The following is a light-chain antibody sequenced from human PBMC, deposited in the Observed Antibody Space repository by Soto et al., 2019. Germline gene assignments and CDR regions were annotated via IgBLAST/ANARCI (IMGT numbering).Light chain of an antibody. J-gene: IGKJ1*01. V-gene: IGKV3-15*01. CDR3: QQYNNWPPERT. CDR2: GAS. Sequence: EIVMTQSPATLSVSPGERATLSCRASQSVRSNLAWYQQKPGQAPRLLIYGASNRATGIPGRFSGSGSGTEFTLTISSLQSEDFAVYYCQQYNNWPPERTFGQGTMVEIK. CDR1: QSVRSN.